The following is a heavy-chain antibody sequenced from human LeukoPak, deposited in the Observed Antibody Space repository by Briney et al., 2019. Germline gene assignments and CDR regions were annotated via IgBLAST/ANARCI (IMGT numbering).Heavy chain of an antibody. J-gene: IGHJ4*02. V-gene: IGHV4-59*01. D-gene: IGHD5-24*01. CDR2: IYYSGST. CDR3: ARFGGDGYNYRTWLDY. Sequence: SETLSLTCTVSGGSISSYYWSWIRQPPGKGLEWIGYIYYSGSTNYNPSLKSRVTISVDTSKNQFSLKLSSVTAADTAVYYCARFGGDGYNYRTWLDYWGQGTLVTVSS. CDR1: GGSISSYY.